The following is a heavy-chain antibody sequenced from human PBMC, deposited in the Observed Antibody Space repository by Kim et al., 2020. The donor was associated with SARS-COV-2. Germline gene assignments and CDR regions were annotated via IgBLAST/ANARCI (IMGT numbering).Heavy chain of an antibody. V-gene: IGHV4-34*01. CDR2: INHSGST. CDR3: SRGTRQWLSRHYYYYMDV. D-gene: IGHD6-19*01. Sequence: SETLSLTCAVYGGSFSGYYWSWIRQPPGKGLEWIGEINHSGSTNYNPSLKSRVTISVDTSKNQFSLTLSSVTAADTAVYYCSRGTRQWLSRHYYYYMDV. CDR1: GGSFSGYY. J-gene: IGHJ6*03.